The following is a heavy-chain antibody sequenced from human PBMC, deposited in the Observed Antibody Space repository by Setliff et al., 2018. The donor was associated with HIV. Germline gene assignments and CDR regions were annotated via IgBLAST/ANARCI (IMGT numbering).Heavy chain of an antibody. J-gene: IGHJ4*02. CDR2: ISADNGNT. V-gene: IGHV1-18*01. Sequence: GASVKVSCKASGYTFSSYGVNWVRQAPGQGLEWMGWISADNGNTKYAQKFQGRVTITTDTSTSTAYMELRSLRSDDTAVYYCARSNGYNPLDYFDYWGQGTLVTVSS. D-gene: IGHD6-25*01. CDR1: GYTFSSYG. CDR3: ARSNGYNPLDYFDY.